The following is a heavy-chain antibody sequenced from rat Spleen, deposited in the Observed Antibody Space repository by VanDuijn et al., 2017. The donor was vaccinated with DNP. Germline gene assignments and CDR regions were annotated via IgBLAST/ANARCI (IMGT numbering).Heavy chain of an antibody. CDR2: ISYSGTT. J-gene: IGHJ2*01. V-gene: IGHV3-1*01. Sequence: EVQLQESGPGLVKPSQSLSLTCSVTGYSITSNYWGWIRKFPRNKMEYIGHISYSGTTNYSPSLKSRISITRDTSKNQFFLQLKTVTTEYTATYYCTTRGTTGTSDYWGQGVMVTVSS. D-gene: IGHD1-11*01. CDR3: TTRGTTGTSDY. CDR1: GYSITSNY.